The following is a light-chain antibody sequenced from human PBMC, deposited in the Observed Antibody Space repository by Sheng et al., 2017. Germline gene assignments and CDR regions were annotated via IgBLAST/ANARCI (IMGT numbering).Light chain of an antibody. CDR3: LLSFNGVQV. CDR2: DTN. Sequence: QAVVTQEPSLTVSPGGTVTLTCGSITGPVTTMHYPYWLQQTPGQAPRTLIYDTNHRQSWTPARFSGSLLGGNAALTLSGAQPDDEADYYCLLSFNGVQVFGGWTKVTVL. J-gene: IGLJ2*01. V-gene: IGLV7-46*01. CDR1: TGPVTTMHY.